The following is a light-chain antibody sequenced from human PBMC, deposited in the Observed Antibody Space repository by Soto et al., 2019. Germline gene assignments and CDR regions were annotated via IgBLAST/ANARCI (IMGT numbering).Light chain of an antibody. CDR2: KAS. CDR1: QTISSW. CDR3: QHCNSYSEA. Sequence: DIQMTQSPSTLSGSVGDRVTITCRASQTISSWLAWYQQKPGKAPKLLIYKASTLKSGVPSRFSGSGSGKQFTLTISSLQPDDFEKYYCQHCNSYSEAFGQGHKVELK. J-gene: IGKJ1*01. V-gene: IGKV1-5*03.